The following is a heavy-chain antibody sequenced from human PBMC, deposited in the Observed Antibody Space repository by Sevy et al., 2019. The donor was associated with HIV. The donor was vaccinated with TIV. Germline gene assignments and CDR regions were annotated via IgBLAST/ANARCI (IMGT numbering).Heavy chain of an antibody. CDR2: INSDGSST. J-gene: IGHJ6*02. CDR3: ARGTEQWLVPHYGMDV. D-gene: IGHD6-19*01. V-gene: IGHV3-74*01. CDR1: GFTFSSYW. Sequence: GGSLRLSCAASGFTFSSYWMHWVRQAPGKGLVWVSRINSDGSSTSYADSVKGRFTISRDNTKNTLYLQMNSLRAEDTAEYYCARGTEQWLVPHYGMDVWGQGTTVTVSS.